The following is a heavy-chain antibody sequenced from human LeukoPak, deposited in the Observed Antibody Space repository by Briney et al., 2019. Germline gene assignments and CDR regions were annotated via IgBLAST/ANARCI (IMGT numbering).Heavy chain of an antibody. J-gene: IGHJ6*03. CDR1: GFTFSSYA. V-gene: IGHV3-64*01. CDR3: ARVTNSSGWYYYYYYYMDV. D-gene: IGHD6-19*01. CDR2: ISSNGGST. Sequence: PGGSLRLSCAASGFTFSSYAMHWVRQAPGKGLKYVSAISSNGGSTYYANSVKGRFTISRDNSKNTLYLQMGSLRAEDMAVYYCARVTNSSGWYYYYYYYMDVWGKGTTVTVSS.